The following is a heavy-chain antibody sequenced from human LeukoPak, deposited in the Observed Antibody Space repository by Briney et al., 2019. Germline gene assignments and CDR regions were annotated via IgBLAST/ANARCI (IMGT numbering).Heavy chain of an antibody. CDR2: ISSSSSTI. CDR3: ARDQKITVVRSDY. CDR1: GFTFSSYS. D-gene: IGHD4-23*01. V-gene: IGHV3-48*01. Sequence: PGGSLRLSCAASGFTFSSYSMNWVRQAPGKGLEWVSYISSSSSTIYYADSVKGRFTISRDNAKNSLYLQMNSLRAEDTAVYYCARDQKITVVRSDYWGQGTLVTVSS. J-gene: IGHJ4*02.